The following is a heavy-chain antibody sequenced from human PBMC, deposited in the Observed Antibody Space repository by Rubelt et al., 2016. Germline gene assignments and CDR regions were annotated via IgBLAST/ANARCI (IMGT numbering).Heavy chain of an antibody. V-gene: IGHV1-69*01. CDR1: GGTFSSYA. D-gene: IGHD2-8*01. CDR2: IITSFGAA. Sequence: QVQLVQSGAEVKKPGSSVKVSCKASGGTFSSYAISWVRQAPGHGLEWMGGIITSFGAANYLRKFHGRVTITADESTSTAYMELSNLRSEDTAVYYCATPPGVGKYWGQGTLVTVSS. J-gene: IGHJ4*02. CDR3: ATPPGVGKY.